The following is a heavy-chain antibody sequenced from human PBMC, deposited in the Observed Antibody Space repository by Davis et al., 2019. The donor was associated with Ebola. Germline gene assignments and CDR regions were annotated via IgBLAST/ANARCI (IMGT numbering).Heavy chain of an antibody. D-gene: IGHD6-19*01. Sequence: ASVKVSCKASGYTFTSYYMHWVRQAPGQGLEWMGIINPSGGSTSYAQKFQGRVTISADKSTSTAYMELSSLRSEDTAVYYCARDVGYSSGWHRLDSWGQGSLVTVSS. V-gene: IGHV1-46*01. J-gene: IGHJ4*02. CDR3: ARDVGYSSGWHRLDS. CDR1: GYTFTSYY. CDR2: INPSGGST.